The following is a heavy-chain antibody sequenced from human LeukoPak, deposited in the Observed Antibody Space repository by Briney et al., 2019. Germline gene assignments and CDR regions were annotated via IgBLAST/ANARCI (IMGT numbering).Heavy chain of an antibody. CDR2: INHSGST. Sequence: SETLSLTCAVYGGSFSGYYWSWIRQPPGKGLEWIGEINHSGSTNYNPSLKSRVTISVDTSKNQFSLKLSSVTAADTAVCYCARDLVSYDSSGYYYVRYFDYWGQGTLVTVSS. CDR3: ARDLVSYDSSGYYYVRYFDY. V-gene: IGHV4-34*01. CDR1: GGSFSGYY. D-gene: IGHD3-22*01. J-gene: IGHJ4*02.